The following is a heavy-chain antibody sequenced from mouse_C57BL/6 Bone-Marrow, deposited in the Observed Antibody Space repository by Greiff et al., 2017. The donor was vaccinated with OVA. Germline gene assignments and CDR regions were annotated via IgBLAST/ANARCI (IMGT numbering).Heavy chain of an antibody. V-gene: IGHV1-26*01. CDR2: INPNNGGT. D-gene: IGHD4-1*01. CDR1: GYTFTDYY. Sequence: VQLQQSGPELVKPGASVKISCKASGYTFTDYYMNWVKQSHGKSLEWIGDINPNNGGTSYNQKFKGKATLTVDKSSSTAYMELRSLTSEDSAVYYCARWGWDWFAYWGQGTLVTVSA. CDR3: ARWGWDWFAY. J-gene: IGHJ3*01.